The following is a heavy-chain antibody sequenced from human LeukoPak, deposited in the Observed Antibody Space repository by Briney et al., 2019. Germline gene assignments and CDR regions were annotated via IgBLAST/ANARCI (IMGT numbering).Heavy chain of an antibody. CDR2: IYYSGST. Sequence: SETLSLTCTVSGGSISSYYWSWIRQPPGQGLEWIGYIYYSGSTNYNPSLKSRVTISVATSKNQFSLKLSSVTAADTAVYYCASDRGDSSSSNFFDYWGQGTLVTVSS. CDR3: ASDRGDSSSSNFFDY. D-gene: IGHD6-6*01. J-gene: IGHJ4*02. CDR1: GGSISSYY. V-gene: IGHV4-59*01.